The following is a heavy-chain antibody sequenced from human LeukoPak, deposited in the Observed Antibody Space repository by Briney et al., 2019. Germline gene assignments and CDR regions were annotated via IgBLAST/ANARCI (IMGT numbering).Heavy chain of an antibody. V-gene: IGHV1-2*02. J-gene: IGHJ5*02. D-gene: IGHD3-3*01. CDR2: INPNSGGT. Sequence: ASVKVSCKXSGYTFTGYYMHWVRQAPGQGLEWMGWINPNSGGTNYAQKFQGRVTMTRDTSISTAYMELSRLRSDDTAVYYCARGDYDFWSGLNWFDPWGQGTLVTVSS. CDR1: GYTFTGYY. CDR3: ARGDYDFWSGLNWFDP.